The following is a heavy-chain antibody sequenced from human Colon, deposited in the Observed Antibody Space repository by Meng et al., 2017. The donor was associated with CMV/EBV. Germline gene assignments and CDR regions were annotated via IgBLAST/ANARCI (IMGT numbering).Heavy chain of an antibody. CDR1: GITFSDFT. V-gene: IGHV3-21*01. CDR3: ARDTGGDGGLRRPSTLRD. J-gene: IGHJ4*02. Sequence: EVQLVESGGGLVKPGGSLRLSCVVSGITFSDFTMNWVRQGPGKGLEWVSSISSRSTYISYADSVKGRFTISRDNAENSLYLQMHSLRAEDTAVYYCARDTGGDGGLRRPSTLRDWGQGPLVTVSS. D-gene: IGHD2/OR15-2a*01. CDR2: ISSRSTYI.